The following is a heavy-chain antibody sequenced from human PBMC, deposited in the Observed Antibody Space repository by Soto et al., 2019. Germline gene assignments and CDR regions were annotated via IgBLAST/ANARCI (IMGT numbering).Heavy chain of an antibody. CDR2: INPSGST. J-gene: IGHJ4*02. V-gene: IGHV4-34*01. CDR3: ARRGRYCSGRNSCYYYFDS. CDR1: AGSLSDYF. Sequence: SETLSLTCCFNAGSLSDYFWSGIGQFPGKWREWIGEINPSGSTSNNPSLKSRVTLSIDTSKNQFSLRLSSVTAADMAVYYCARRGRYCSGRNSCYYYFDSWVQGTLVTVSS. D-gene: IGHD2-15*01.